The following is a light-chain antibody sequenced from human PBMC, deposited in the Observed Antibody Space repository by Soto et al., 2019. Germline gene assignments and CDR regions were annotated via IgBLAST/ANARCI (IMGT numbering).Light chain of an antibody. J-gene: IGKJ1*01. CDR1: QSISSW. Sequence: IQMTQSPSTLSAPVGDRVTITCRASQSISSWLAWYQQKPGKAPKLLIYKASSLESGVPSRFSGSGSGTEFTLTISSLQPDDFATYYCQQYNSYSGTFGQGTKVDIK. CDR2: KAS. CDR3: QQYNSYSGT. V-gene: IGKV1-5*03.